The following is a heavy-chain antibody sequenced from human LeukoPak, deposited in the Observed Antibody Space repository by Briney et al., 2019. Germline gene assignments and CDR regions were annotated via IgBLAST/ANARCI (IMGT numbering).Heavy chain of an antibody. CDR3: ARHLIAVAGSIGDAFDI. J-gene: IGHJ3*02. D-gene: IGHD6-19*01. CDR1: GGSISSGGYS. V-gene: IGHV4-30-2*01. Sequence: SETLSLTCAVSGGSISSGGYSWSWIRQPPGKGLEWIGYIYHSGSTYYNPSLKSRVTISVDRSKNQFSLKLSSVTAADTAVYYCARHLIAVAGSIGDAFDIWGQGTMVTVSS. CDR2: IYHSGST.